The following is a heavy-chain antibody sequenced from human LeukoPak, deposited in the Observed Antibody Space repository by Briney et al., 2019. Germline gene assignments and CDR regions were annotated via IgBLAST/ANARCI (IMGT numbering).Heavy chain of an antibody. CDR1: GESICRYY. CDR2: IFSTGST. J-gene: IGHJ4*02. Sequence: SETLSLTSTVPGESICRYYWNCMPQPPGKGREWSVRIFSTGSTIYNPSLKSRVSMSVDTYNNQFSLKLTSVTAADTAVYYCVTYSSMVGLSFDYWGQGSPVTVSS. CDR3: VTYSSMVGLSFDY. D-gene: IGHD6-13*01. V-gene: IGHV4-4*07.